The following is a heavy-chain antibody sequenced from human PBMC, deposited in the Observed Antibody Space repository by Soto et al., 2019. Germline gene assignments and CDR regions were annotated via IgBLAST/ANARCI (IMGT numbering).Heavy chain of an antibody. CDR2: INHSGST. J-gene: IGHJ4*02. Sequence: PSETLSLTCAVYGGSFSGYYWSWIRQPPGKGLEWIGEINHSGSTNYNPSLKSRVTISVDTSKNQFSLKLSSVTAADTAVYYCASVAATGEKKSFDYWGQGTLVTVSS. D-gene: IGHD1-26*01. V-gene: IGHV4-34*01. CDR3: ASVAATGEKKSFDY. CDR1: GGSFSGYY.